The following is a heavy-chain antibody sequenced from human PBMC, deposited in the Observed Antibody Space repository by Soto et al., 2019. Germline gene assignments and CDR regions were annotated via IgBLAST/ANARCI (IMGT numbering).Heavy chain of an antibody. CDR2: IYSGGRT. D-gene: IGHD6-19*01. CDR3: ARINGWYTDASDV. Sequence: PGGSLRLSCAASGFSVSTNYMSWVRQAPGKGLEWVSVIYSGGRTHYADSVKGRFTISTDSSRNTLSLQMNSLRVEDTAVYFCARINGWYTDASDVWGQGAMVTVSS. J-gene: IGHJ3*01. V-gene: IGHV3-66*01. CDR1: GFSVSTNY.